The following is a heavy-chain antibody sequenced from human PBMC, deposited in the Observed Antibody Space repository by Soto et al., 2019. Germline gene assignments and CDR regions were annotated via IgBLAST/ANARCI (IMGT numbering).Heavy chain of an antibody. J-gene: IGHJ6*02. V-gene: IGHV1-69*02. CDR3: ARTYCSGGSCSGQTSYYYGMDV. CDR1: GGTFSSYT. D-gene: IGHD2-15*01. Sequence: QVQLVQSGAEVKKPGSSVKVSCKASGGTFSSYTISWVRQAPGQGLEWMGRIIPILGIANYAQKFQGRVTITAVKSTSTAYMELSSLRSEDTAVYYCARTYCSGGSCSGQTSYYYGMDVWGQGTTVTVSS. CDR2: IIPILGIA.